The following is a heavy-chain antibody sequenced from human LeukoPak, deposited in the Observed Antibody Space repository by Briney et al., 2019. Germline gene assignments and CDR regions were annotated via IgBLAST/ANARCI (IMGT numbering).Heavy chain of an antibody. CDR3: ADCGGDCKVFPFDY. D-gene: IGHD2-21*02. CDR2: IKSKTDGGTT. J-gene: IGHJ4*02. Sequence: GGSLRLSCAASGFTFSNAWMSWVRQAPGKGLEWVGRIKSKTDGGTTDFAAPVKGRFTISRDDSKNTLYLQMNSLRAEDRAVYYCADCGGDCKVFPFDYWGQGTLVTVSS. CDR1: GFTFSNAW. V-gene: IGHV3-15*01.